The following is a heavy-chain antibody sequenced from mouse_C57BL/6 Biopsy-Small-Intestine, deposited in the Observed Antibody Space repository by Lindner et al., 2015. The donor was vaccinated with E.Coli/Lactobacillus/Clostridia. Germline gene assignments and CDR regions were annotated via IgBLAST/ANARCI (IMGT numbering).Heavy chain of an antibody. CDR2: INPSSGYT. J-gene: IGHJ4*01. D-gene: IGHD2-5*01. V-gene: IGHV1-7*01. CDR1: GYTFTSYW. CDR3: ARSIYYSNYEDAMDY. Sequence: VQLQESGAELAKPRGLSEAVLQGSGYTFTSYWMHWVKQRPGQGLEWIGYINPSSGYTKYNQKFKDKATLTADKSSSTAYMQLSSLTYEDSAVYYCARSIYYSNYEDAMDYWGQGTSVTVSS.